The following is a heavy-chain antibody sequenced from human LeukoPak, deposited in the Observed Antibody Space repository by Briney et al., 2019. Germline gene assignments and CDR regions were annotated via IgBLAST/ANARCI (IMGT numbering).Heavy chain of an antibody. D-gene: IGHD2/OR15-2a*01. J-gene: IGHJ3*02. V-gene: IGHV1-24*01. CDR2: FDPEDGET. CDR3: ATENSMMGAFDI. Sequence: ASVKVSCKVSGYTLTELSMHWVRQAPGKGLEWLGGFDPEDGETIYAQKFQGRVTMTEDTSTDTAYMELSSLRSEDTAVCYCATENSMMGAFDIWGQGTMVTVSS. CDR1: GYTLTELS.